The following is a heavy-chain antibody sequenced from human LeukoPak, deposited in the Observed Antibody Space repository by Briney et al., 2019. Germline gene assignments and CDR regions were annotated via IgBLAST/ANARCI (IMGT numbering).Heavy chain of an antibody. CDR2: IKQDGSEK. Sequence: GGSLRLSCAASGFTFSSYWMSWVRQAPGKGLGWVANIKQDGSEKYYVDSVKGRFTISRDNAKNSLYLQMNSLRAEDTAVYYCARAYSGSYYFWFDPWGQGTLVTVSS. CDR3: ARAYSGSYYFWFDP. D-gene: IGHD1-26*01. J-gene: IGHJ5*02. CDR1: GFTFSSYW. V-gene: IGHV3-7*03.